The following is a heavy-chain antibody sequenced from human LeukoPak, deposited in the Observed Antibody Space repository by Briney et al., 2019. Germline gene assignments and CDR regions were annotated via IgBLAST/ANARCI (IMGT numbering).Heavy chain of an antibody. CDR3: ASTTYYYDSSGYYFLDY. CDR2: IYTSGST. CDR1: GGSISSYY. J-gene: IGHJ4*02. Sequence: SETLSLTCTVSGGSISSYYWGWIRQPAGKGLEWIGRIYTSGSTNYNPSLKSRVTMSVDTSKNQFSLKLSSVTAADTAVYYCASTTYYYDSSGYYFLDYWGQGTLVTVSS. V-gene: IGHV4-4*07. D-gene: IGHD3-22*01.